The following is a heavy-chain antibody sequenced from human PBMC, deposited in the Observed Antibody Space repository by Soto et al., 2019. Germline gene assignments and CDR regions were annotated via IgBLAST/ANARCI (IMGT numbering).Heavy chain of an antibody. CDR1: GFTSRDYY. V-gene: IGHV3-11*05. CDR2: IDSSTKYT. J-gene: IGHJ6*02. Sequence: QVQLVESGGGLVRPGGSLRLSCEASGFTSRDYYMTWFRQAPGKGLEWLSYIDSSTKYTNYADSVKGRFTISRDNAKNSLYLQMNSLRADDTALYYCAREYYYTMDVWGQGTMVTVSS. CDR3: AREYYYTMDV.